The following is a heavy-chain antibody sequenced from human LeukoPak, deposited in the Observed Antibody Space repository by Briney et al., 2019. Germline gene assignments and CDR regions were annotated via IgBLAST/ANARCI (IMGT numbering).Heavy chain of an antibody. D-gene: IGHD6-13*01. CDR3: ARGPSGSWYGYYYYYMDV. J-gene: IGHJ6*03. V-gene: IGHV1-8*01. CDR1: GYTFTSYD. CDR2: MDPNSGNT. Sequence: GASVKVSCKASGYTFTSYDINWVRQATGQGLEWMGWMDPNSGNTGYAQKFQGRVTMTRNTSISTAYMELSSLRSEDTAVYYCARGPSGSWYGYYYYYMDVWGKGTTVTVSS.